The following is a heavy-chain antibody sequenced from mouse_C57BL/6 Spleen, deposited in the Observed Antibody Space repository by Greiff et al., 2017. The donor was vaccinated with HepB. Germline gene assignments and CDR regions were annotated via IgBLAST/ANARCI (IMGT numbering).Heavy chain of an antibody. Sequence: EVKLEESGGGLVQPGGSMKLSCVASGFTFSNYWMNWVRQSPEKGLEWVAQIRLKSDNYATHYAESVKGRFTISRDDSKSSVYLQMNNLRAEDTGIYYCTGDSSVYAMDYWGQGTSVTVSS. J-gene: IGHJ4*01. CDR1: GFTFSNYW. D-gene: IGHD3-2*02. V-gene: IGHV6-3*01. CDR2: IRLKSDNYAT. CDR3: TGDSSVYAMDY.